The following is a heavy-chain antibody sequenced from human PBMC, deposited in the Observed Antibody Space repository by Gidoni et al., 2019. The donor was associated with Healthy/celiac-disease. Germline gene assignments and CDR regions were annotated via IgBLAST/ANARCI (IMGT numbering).Heavy chain of an antibody. CDR2: INPNSGGT. CDR3: ARSTGPYYDFWSGYPGPGDY. D-gene: IGHD3-3*01. CDR1: GYTFTGYY. J-gene: IGHJ4*02. V-gene: IGHV1-2*02. Sequence: QVQLVQSGAEVKKPGASVKFSCTASGYTFTGYYMHWVRQAPGQGLEWMGWINPNSGGTNYAQKFQGRVTMTRDTSISTAYMELSRLRSDDTAVYYCARSTGPYYDFWSGYPGPGDYWGQGTLGTVSS.